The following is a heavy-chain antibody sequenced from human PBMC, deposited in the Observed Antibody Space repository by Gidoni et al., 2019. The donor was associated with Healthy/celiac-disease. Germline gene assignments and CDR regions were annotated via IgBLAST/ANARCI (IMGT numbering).Heavy chain of an antibody. CDR1: GGSIRSYY. CDR3: ARDQGAPPSGSYYMGDNWFDP. CDR2: IYTSGST. D-gene: IGHD3-10*01. V-gene: IGHV4-4*07. Sequence: QVPLQESGPGLVKPSETLSLTCTVSGGSIRSYYWSWIRQPAGKGLEWIGRIYTSGSTNYNPSLKSRVTMSVDTSKNQFSLKLSSVTAADTAVYYCARDQGAPPSGSYYMGDNWFDPWGQGTLVTVSS. J-gene: IGHJ5*02.